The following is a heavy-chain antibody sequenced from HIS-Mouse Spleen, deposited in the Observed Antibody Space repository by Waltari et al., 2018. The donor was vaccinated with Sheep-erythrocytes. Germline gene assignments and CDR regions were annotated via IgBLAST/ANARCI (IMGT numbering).Heavy chain of an antibody. CDR1: GFTFSSYS. CDR2: ISSSSNYI. CDR3: ARDSTSDAFDI. Sequence: EVQLVESGGGLVKPGGSLRLSCAASGFTFSSYSMNWVRQAPGKGLGWGSTISSSSNYIYYADSVKGRFTISRDNAKNSLYLQMNSLRAEDTAVYYCARDSTSDAFDIWGQGTMVTVSS. V-gene: IGHV3-21*01. J-gene: IGHJ3*02. D-gene: IGHD6-6*01.